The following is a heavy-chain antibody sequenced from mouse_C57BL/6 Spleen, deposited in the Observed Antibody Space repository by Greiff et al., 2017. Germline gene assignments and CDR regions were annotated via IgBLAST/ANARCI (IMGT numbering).Heavy chain of an antibody. CDR1: GYSFTGYY. D-gene: IGHD4-1*01. CDR2: INPSTGGT. Sequence: EVQLQQSGPELVKPGASVKISCKASGYSFTGYYMNWVKQSPEKSLEWIGEINPSTGGTTYNQKFKAKATLTVDKSSSTAYMQLKSLTSEDSAVYYCARRRESLWDVFDYWGQGTTLTVSS. J-gene: IGHJ2*01. V-gene: IGHV1-42*01. CDR3: ARRRESLWDVFDY.